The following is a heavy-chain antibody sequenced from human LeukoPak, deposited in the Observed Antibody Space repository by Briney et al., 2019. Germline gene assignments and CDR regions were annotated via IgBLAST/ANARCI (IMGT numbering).Heavy chain of an antibody. V-gene: IGHV3-30*02. CDR1: GFTFSSYG. J-gene: IGHJ4*02. CDR2: IRYDGSNE. CDR3: ANDGPPDSSGYYFLNY. Sequence: GGSLRLSCAASGFTFSSYGMHWVRQAPGKGLEWVAFIRYDGSNEYYADSVKGRFTISRDNSKNTLYLQMNSLRAEDTAVYYCANDGPPDSSGYYFLNYWGQGTLVTVSS. D-gene: IGHD3-22*01.